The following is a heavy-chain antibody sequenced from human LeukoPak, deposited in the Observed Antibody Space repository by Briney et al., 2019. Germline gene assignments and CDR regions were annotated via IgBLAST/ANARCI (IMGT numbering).Heavy chain of an antibody. CDR1: GFTFSANW. V-gene: IGHV3-74*01. CDR3: GRGAYYAMDV. J-gene: IGHJ6*02. CDR2: IDFDGSSR. Sequence: GSLRLSCAASGFTFSANWMHWVRPAPGKGLGWVSSIDFDGSSRSYAISVKGRVTISRDNAKNTLYLEMNSLSAEDTAVYYCGRGAYYAMDVWGQGTTVTVSS.